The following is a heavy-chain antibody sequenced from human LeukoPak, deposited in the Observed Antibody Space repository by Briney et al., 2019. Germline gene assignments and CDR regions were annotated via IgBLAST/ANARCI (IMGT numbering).Heavy chain of an antibody. CDR2: FDPEDGET. CDR1: GYTLTELS. J-gene: IGHJ6*02. V-gene: IGHV1-24*01. Sequence: ASVKVSCKVSGYTLTELSMHWVRQAPGKGLEWMGGFDPEDGETIYAQKFQGRVTMTEDTSTDTAYMELSSLRSEDTAVYYCARRVITYGGINGGMDVWGQGTTVTVSS. CDR3: ARRVITYGGINGGMDV. D-gene: IGHD3-16*01.